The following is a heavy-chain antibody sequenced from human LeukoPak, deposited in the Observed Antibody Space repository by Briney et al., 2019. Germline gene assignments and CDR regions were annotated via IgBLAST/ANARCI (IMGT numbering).Heavy chain of an antibody. Sequence: PSETLSLTCTVSGGSINIGEYYWAWIRQHPGKGLEWIGYVYYSGNTHYNPSLKSRVMISVDTSKKRFSLKLTSVTAADTAVYYCARSPHYYDSSGYDIWGQGTLVTVSS. J-gene: IGHJ4*02. V-gene: IGHV4-31*03. CDR1: GGSINIGEYY. CDR3: ARSPHYYDSSGYDI. D-gene: IGHD3-22*01. CDR2: VYYSGNT.